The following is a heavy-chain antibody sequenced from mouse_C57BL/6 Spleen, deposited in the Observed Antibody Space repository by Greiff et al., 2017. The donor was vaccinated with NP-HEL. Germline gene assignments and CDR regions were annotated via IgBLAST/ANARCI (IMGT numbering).Heavy chain of an antibody. J-gene: IGHJ3*01. CDR3: ARRGSNYDLAY. CDR1: GYTFTDYY. V-gene: IGHV1-26*01. D-gene: IGHD2-5*01. CDR2: INPNNGGT. Sequence: EVQLHQSGPELVKPGASVKISCKASGYTFTDYYMNWVKQSHGKSLEWIGDINPNNGGTSYNQKFKGKATLTVDKSSSTAYMELRSLTSEDSAVYYCARRGSNYDLAYWGQGTLVTVSA.